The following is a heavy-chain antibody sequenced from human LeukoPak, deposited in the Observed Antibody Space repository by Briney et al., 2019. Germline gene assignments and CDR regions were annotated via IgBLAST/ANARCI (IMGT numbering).Heavy chain of an antibody. D-gene: IGHD6-19*01. CDR3: ARVPLGGSGWYYFDY. CDR1: GGSISSGSYY. CDR2: IYTSEST. Sequence: SETLSLTCTVSGGSISSGSYYWGWIRQPAGKGLEWIGRIYTSESTNYNPSLKSRVTISVDTSKNQFSLKLSSVTAADTAVYYCARVPLGGSGWYYFDYWGQGTLVTVSS. J-gene: IGHJ4*02. V-gene: IGHV4-61*02.